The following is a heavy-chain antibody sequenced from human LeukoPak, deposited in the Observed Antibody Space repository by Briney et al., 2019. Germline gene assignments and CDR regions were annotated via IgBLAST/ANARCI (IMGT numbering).Heavy chain of an antibody. J-gene: IGHJ4*02. V-gene: IGHV3-23*01. CDR3: AKGDNYYDSSGYYFYYFNN. CDR1: GFTFRSYA. D-gene: IGHD3-22*01. Sequence: GGSLRLSWAASGFTFRSYAMSWVRQAPGKGLEWVSAISGSGGSTYYADSVKGRFTISRDNSKNTLYLQMNSLRAEDTAVYYCAKGDNYYDSSGYYFYYFNNWGPGTLVTVSS. CDR2: ISGSGGST.